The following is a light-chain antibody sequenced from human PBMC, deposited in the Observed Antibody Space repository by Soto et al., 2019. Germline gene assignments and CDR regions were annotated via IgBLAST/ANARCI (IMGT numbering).Light chain of an antibody. CDR3: CSYAGSSMFV. V-gene: IGLV2-23*02. CDR2: EVV. Sequence: QSALTQPASVSGSPGQSITISCTGSSSDVGPYNLVCWYQHHPGKAPKLMISEVVKRPSGVSNRFSGSKSGNTASLTISGLQAEDEADYYCCSYAGSSMFVFGGGTKLTVL. CDR1: SSDVGPYNL. J-gene: IGLJ2*01.